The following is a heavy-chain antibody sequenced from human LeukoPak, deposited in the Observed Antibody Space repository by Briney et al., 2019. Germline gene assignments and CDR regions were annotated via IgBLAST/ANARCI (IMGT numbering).Heavy chain of an antibody. J-gene: IGHJ4*02. CDR3: AKWGYDSSGYYYSFFDY. CDR2: ISGSGGST. Sequence: GGSLRLSCAASGFTFSSYAMSWVRQAPGKGLERVSAISGSGGSTYYADSVKGRFTISRDNSKNTLYLQMNSLRAEDTAVYYCAKWGYDSSGYYYSFFDYWGQGTLVTISS. D-gene: IGHD3-22*01. CDR1: GFTFSSYA. V-gene: IGHV3-23*01.